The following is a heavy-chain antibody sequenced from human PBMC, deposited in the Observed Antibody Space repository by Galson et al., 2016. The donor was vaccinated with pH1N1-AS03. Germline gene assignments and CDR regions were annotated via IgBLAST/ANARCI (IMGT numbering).Heavy chain of an antibody. Sequence: LRLSCAASGFTFNNHWMHWVRQPPGEGLVWVSRIDNDGRNTDYADSVKGRFIISRDNAKNTLYLEMNSLRVEDTSVYYCARDGMRGDACDIWGQGTMVTVSP. CDR1: GFTFNNHW. D-gene: IGHD1-1*01. CDR2: IDNDGRNT. CDR3: ARDGMRGDACDI. J-gene: IGHJ3*02. V-gene: IGHV3-74*01.